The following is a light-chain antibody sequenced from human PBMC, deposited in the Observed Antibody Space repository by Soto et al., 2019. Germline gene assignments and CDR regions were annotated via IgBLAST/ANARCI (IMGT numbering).Light chain of an antibody. CDR2: DAS. CDR1: QTISSY. J-gene: IGKJ2*01. V-gene: IGKV3-11*01. CDR3: QQRDNWPPYT. Sequence: EIVLTQSPATLSLSPGERATLSCRASQTISSYLAWYQQKPGQAPRLLIYDASNRATGIPARFSGSGSGTDLTLTISSLEPEDFAVYYCQQRDNWPPYTFGQGTKLEIK.